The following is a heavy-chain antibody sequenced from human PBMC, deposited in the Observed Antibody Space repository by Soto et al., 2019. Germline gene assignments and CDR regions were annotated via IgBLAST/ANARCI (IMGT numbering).Heavy chain of an antibody. CDR3: ARDLISLNSMAAAGKAWFDP. CDR2: IIPIFGTA. CDR1: GGTFSSYA. V-gene: IGHV1-69*13. Sequence: SVKVSCKASGGTFSSYAISWVRQAPGQGLEWMGGIIPIFGTANYAQKFQGRVTITADESTSTAYMELSSLRSEDTAVYYCARDLISLNSMAAAGKAWFDPWGQGTLVTVSS. J-gene: IGHJ5*02. D-gene: IGHD6-13*01.